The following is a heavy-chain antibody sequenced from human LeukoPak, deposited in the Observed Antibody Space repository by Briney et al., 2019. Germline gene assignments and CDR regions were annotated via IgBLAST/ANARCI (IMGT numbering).Heavy chain of an antibody. J-gene: IGHJ5*02. V-gene: IGHV4-59*01. D-gene: IGHD6-6*01. CDR1: GGSISSYY. Sequence: SETLSLTCTVSGGSISSYYWSWIRQPPGKGLEWTGYIYYSGSTNYNPSLKSRVTISVDTSKDQFSLKLSSVTAADTAVYYCARGWQLGRKRWFDPWGQGTLVTVSS. CDR3: ARGWQLGRKRWFDP. CDR2: IYYSGST.